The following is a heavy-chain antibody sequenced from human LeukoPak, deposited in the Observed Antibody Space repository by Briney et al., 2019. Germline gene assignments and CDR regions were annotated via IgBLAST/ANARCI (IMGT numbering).Heavy chain of an antibody. D-gene: IGHD3-10*01. Sequence: PGRSLRLSCAASGFTFSSYAMSWVRQAPGKGLEWVSAISGSGGSTYYADSVKGRFTISRDNSKNTLYLQMNSLRAEDTAVYYCAKDLGLWFGELADYWGQGTLVTVSS. J-gene: IGHJ4*02. CDR2: ISGSGGST. CDR1: GFTFSSYA. CDR3: AKDLGLWFGELADY. V-gene: IGHV3-23*01.